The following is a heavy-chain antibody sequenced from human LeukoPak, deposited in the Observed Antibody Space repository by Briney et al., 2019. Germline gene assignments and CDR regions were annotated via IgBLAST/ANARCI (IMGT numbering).Heavy chain of an antibody. Sequence: GGSLRLSCAASGFTFSSYAMSWVRQAPGKGLEWVSAISGSGGSTYYADSVKGRFTISRDNSKNTLYLQMSSLRAEDTAVYYCARDTPLLTRPMITFGGVIPTYGMDVWGQGTTVTVSS. CDR2: ISGSGGST. J-gene: IGHJ6*02. CDR3: ARDTPLLTRPMITFGGVIPTYGMDV. V-gene: IGHV3-23*01. D-gene: IGHD3-16*02. CDR1: GFTFSSYA.